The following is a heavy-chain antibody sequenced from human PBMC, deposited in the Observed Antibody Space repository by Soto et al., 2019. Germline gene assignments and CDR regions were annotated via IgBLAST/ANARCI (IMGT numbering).Heavy chain of an antibody. V-gene: IGHV3-30-3*01. CDR3: ARWSVGTNTGGFDY. CDR2: ISYDGNDK. D-gene: IGHD1-26*01. Sequence: PGGSLRLSCAASGFTFSTYAMHWVRQAPGKGLEWVALISYDGNDKYYAYSVKGRVTISRYNSKNALYLQMNSLRPEDTAVYYCARWSVGTNTGGFDYWGQGTLVTVSS. J-gene: IGHJ4*02. CDR1: GFTFSTYA.